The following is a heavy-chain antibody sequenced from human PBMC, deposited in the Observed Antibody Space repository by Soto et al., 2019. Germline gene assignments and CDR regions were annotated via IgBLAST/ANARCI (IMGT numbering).Heavy chain of an antibody. J-gene: IGHJ4*02. Sequence: QVQLQQWGAGLLKPSETLSLTCAVYGGSFSGYYWSWIRQPPGKGLEWIGEINHSGSTNYNPSLKTPVPISVDTSKNQFSLKLTSVPAADTAVYYCARGGGVVVVPAAVPSYFDYWGQGTLVTVSS. D-gene: IGHD2-2*01. CDR1: GGSFSGYY. CDR2: INHSGST. V-gene: IGHV4-34*01. CDR3: ARGGGVVVVPAAVPSYFDY.